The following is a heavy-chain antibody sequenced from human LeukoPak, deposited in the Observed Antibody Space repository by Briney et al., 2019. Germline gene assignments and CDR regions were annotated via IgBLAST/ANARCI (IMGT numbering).Heavy chain of an antibody. CDR2: INHSGST. D-gene: IGHD3-3*01. V-gene: IGHV4-34*01. Sequence: SETLSLTCAVYGGSFSGYYWSWIRQPPGKGLEWIGEINHSGSTNYNPSLKSRVTISVDTSKNQFSLKLSSVTAADTAVYCCATRGFWATNRFDYWGQGTLVTVSS. CDR1: GGSFSGYY. CDR3: ATRGFWATNRFDY. J-gene: IGHJ4*02.